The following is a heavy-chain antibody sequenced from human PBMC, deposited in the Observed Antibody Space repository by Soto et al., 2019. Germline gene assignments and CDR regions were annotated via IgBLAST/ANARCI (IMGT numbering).Heavy chain of an antibody. V-gene: IGHV3-7*05. CDR1: GFSFGSSW. J-gene: IGHJ3*02. Sequence: EVQLVESGGDLVQPGGSLRLSCAASGFSFGSSWMTWVRQAPGKGLEWVANIKKDGSKIHNLDSVRGRFTVSRDNAKNALYMEMNSLRAEDTALYYCARDVSPGSRSLYLDAFDIWGQGTMVTVSS. D-gene: IGHD3-10*01. CDR2: IKKDGSKI. CDR3: ARDVSPGSRSLYLDAFDI.